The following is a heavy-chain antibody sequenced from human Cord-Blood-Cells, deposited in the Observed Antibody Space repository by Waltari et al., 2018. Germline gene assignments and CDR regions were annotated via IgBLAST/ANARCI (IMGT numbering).Heavy chain of an antibody. CDR3: ARRFGRYSYGYDAFDI. CDR1: GGTFSSYA. D-gene: IGHD5-18*01. Sequence: QVQLVQSGAEVKKPGSSVKVPCKASGGTFSSYAISWVRQAPGQGLEWMGRIIPILGIANYAQKFQGRVTITADKSTSTAYMELSSLRSEDTAVYYCARRFGRYSYGYDAFDIWGQGTMVTVSS. J-gene: IGHJ3*02. CDR2: IIPILGIA. V-gene: IGHV1-69*09.